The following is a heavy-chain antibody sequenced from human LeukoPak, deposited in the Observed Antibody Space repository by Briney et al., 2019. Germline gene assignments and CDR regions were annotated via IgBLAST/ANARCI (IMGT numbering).Heavy chain of an antibody. CDR3: AKFPRYYYDSSGPDY. Sequence: GGSLRLSCAASGFTFSSYALSWVRQAPGKGLEWVSAISGSGGSTYYADSVKGRFTISRDNSKNTLYLQMNSLRAEDTAVYYCAKFPRYYYDSSGPDYWGQGTLVTVSS. D-gene: IGHD3-22*01. CDR2: ISGSGGST. CDR1: GFTFSSYA. J-gene: IGHJ4*02. V-gene: IGHV3-23*01.